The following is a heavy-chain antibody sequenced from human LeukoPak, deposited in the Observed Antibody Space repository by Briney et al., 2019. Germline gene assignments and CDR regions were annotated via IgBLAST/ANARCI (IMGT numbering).Heavy chain of an antibody. Sequence: GGSLRLSCTASGFTFSTYSMNWVRQAPGRGLEWVSYISGSSSSSDGGAKQYADSVKGRFTISRDNDKNSLYLQMNSLRAEDTAVYFCAREPHSDYSDHTDAFDIWGQGTMVTVSS. CDR2: ISGSSSSSDGGAK. CDR3: AREPHSDYSDHTDAFDI. V-gene: IGHV3-48*01. J-gene: IGHJ3*02. D-gene: IGHD4-17*01. CDR1: GFTFSTYS.